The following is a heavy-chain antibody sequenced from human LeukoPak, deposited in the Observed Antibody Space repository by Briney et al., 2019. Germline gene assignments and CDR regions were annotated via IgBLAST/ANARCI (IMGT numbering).Heavy chain of an antibody. CDR2: ISRSSSSI. V-gene: IGHV3-48*01. CDR1: GYTFSSYS. J-gene: IGHJ4*02. Sequence: PGGSLRLSCAASGYTFSSYSMNWVGQAQGKGLERVSYISRSSSSIYYACSVKGRFNISRDNAKNSLYLQMNSLRAEDTAVYYCARDSHSSIAARPKASTNSYFDYWGQGTLVIVSS. D-gene: IGHD6-6*01. CDR3: ARDSHSSIAARPKASTNSYFDY.